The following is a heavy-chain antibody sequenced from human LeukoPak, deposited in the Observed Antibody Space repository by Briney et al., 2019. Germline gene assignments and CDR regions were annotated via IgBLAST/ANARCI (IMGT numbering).Heavy chain of an antibody. D-gene: IGHD4-23*01. CDR2: TSYDETNK. V-gene: IGHV3-30-3*01. CDR3: ARGQLIASVVTNDY. Sequence: PGGSLRLSCAASGFTFSSYAMHWVRQAPGKGLEWVAVTSYDETNKFYADSVKGRFTISRGNSKDTLYLQMNSLRSEDTAVYYCARGQLIASVVTNDYWGQGTLVTVSS. CDR1: GFTFSSYA. J-gene: IGHJ4*02.